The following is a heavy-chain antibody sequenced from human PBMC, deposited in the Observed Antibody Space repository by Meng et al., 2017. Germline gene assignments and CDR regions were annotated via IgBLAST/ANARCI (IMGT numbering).Heavy chain of an antibody. V-gene: IGHV1-18*01. Sequence: QVQLVQSGAEGKKPGASVKVSCKASGYTFTSYGISWVRQAPGQGLEWMGWISAYNGNTNYAQKLQGRVTMTTDTSTSTAYMELRSLRSDDTAVYYCARLLRPYSSSSNFDYWGQGTLVTVSS. J-gene: IGHJ4*02. CDR1: GYTFTSYG. CDR3: ARLLRPYSSSSNFDY. D-gene: IGHD6-6*01. CDR2: ISAYNGNT.